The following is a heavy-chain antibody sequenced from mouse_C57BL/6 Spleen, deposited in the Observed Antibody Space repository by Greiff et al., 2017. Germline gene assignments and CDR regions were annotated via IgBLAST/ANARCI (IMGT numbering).Heavy chain of an antibody. J-gene: IGHJ4*01. Sequence: VQLQQSGPGLVQPSQSLSITCTVSGFSLTSYGVHWVRQSPGKGLEWLGVIWSGGSTDYNAAFISRLSISKDNSKSQVFFKMYSLQADATVLYYCSRPFITTAHYAMDYWGQGTSVTVSS. CDR2: IWSGGST. CDR1: GFSLTSYG. V-gene: IGHV2-2*01. D-gene: IGHD1-1*01. CDR3: SRPFITTAHYAMDY.